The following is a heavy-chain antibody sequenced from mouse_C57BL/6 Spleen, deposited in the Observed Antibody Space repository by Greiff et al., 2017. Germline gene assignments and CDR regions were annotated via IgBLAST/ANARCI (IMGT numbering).Heavy chain of an antibody. D-gene: IGHD1-1*01. J-gene: IGHJ1*03. CDR2: ISSGGSYT. Sequence: EVKLMESGGDLVKPGGSLKLSCAASGFTFSSYGMSWVRQTPDKRLEWVATISSGGSYTYYPDSVKGRFTISRDNAKNTLYLQMSSLKSEDTAMYYGARRYYYGSNHWYFDVWGTGTTVTVSS. CDR3: ARRYYYGSNHWYFDV. CDR1: GFTFSSYG. V-gene: IGHV5-6*02.